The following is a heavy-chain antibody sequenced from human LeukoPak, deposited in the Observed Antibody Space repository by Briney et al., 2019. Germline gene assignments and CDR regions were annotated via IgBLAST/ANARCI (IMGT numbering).Heavy chain of an antibody. CDR1: GGTFSSYA. Sequence: ASVTVSFKASGGTFSSYAISWVRQAPGQGLEWMGGIIPIFGTANYAQKFQGRVTITTDESTSTAYMELSSLRSEDTAVYYCASGYYGNFDYWGQGTLVTVSS. D-gene: IGHD3-10*01. V-gene: IGHV1-69*05. J-gene: IGHJ4*02. CDR2: IIPIFGTA. CDR3: ASGYYGNFDY.